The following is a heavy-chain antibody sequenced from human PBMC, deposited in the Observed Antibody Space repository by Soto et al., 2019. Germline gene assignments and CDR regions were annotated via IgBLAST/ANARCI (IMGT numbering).Heavy chain of an antibody. V-gene: IGHV1-3*01. CDR1: GYPFTSYA. D-gene: IGHD4-17*01. J-gene: IGHJ6*01. CDR3: ARGALATVTYYYYYGMDV. Sequence: GSVKVSFKACGYPFTSYAVHWVRQAPGQRLEWMGWINAGNGNTKYSQKFQGRVTITRDTSASTAYMELSSLRSEDTAVYYCARGALATVTYYYYYGMDVWGQGTTVTVSS. CDR2: INAGNGNT.